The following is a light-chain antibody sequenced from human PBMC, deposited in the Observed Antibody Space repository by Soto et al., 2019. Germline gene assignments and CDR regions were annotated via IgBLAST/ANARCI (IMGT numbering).Light chain of an antibody. CDR3: VQGTHWPWT. J-gene: IGKJ1*01. V-gene: IGKV2-30*01. CDR2: QVS. Sequence: DVVMTQSPLSLSVTLGQPASISCRSSQGLVYSDGNTFLNWFHQRPGQSPRRLIYQVSNRDSGVRDRFSGSDSGTDYTLTISRVEAEHVGIYFCVQGTHWPWTFGQGTKVEIK. CDR1: QGLVYSDGNTF.